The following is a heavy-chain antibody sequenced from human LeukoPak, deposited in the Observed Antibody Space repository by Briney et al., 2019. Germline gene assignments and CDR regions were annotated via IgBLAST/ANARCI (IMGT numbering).Heavy chain of an antibody. D-gene: IGHD6-13*01. Sequence: SETLSLTCTVSGGSISSSSYYWGWIRQPPGKGLEWIGSIYYSGSTYYNPSLKSRVTISVDTSKNQFSLKLSSVTAADTAVYYCASRRSYFIAAVFDYWGQGTLVTVSS. CDR1: GGSISSSSYY. CDR3: ASRRSYFIAAVFDY. J-gene: IGHJ4*02. V-gene: IGHV4-39*07. CDR2: IYYSGST.